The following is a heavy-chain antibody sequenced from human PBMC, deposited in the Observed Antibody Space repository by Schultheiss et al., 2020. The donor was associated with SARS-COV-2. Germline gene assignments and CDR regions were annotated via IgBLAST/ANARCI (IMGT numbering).Heavy chain of an antibody. V-gene: IGHV4-30-2*03. J-gene: IGHJ1*01. CDR1: GYSISSGGYS. CDR3: ARHLKYSDSSGSYPEYFQH. Sequence: LRLSCAVSGYSISSGGYSWSWIRQPPGKGLEWIGSIFYSGKTYYNPSLQSRVTISVDTSRNQFSLKLTSVTAADTARYFCARHLKYSDSSGSYPEYFQHWGQGTLVTVSS. CDR2: IFYSGKT. D-gene: IGHD3-22*01.